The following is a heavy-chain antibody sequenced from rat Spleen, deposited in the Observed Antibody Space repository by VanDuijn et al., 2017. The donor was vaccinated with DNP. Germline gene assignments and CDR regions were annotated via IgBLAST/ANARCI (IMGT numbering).Heavy chain of an antibody. D-gene: IGHD1-9*01. V-gene: IGHV3-1*01. Sequence: EVQLQGSGPGLVKPSQSLSLNCSVTGYSITNNYWGWIRKFPGNKMEWMGFISYSGTTSYHPSLKSRISITRDTSENQFFLQINSVTTEDTATYYCARSPTYYGYTYGFPNWGQGTLVTVSS. CDR3: ARSPTYYGYTYGFPN. CDR1: GYSITNNY. CDR2: ISYSGTT. J-gene: IGHJ3*01.